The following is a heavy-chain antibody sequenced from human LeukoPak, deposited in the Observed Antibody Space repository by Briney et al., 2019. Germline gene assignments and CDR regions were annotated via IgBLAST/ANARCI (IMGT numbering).Heavy chain of an antibody. V-gene: IGHV4-39*01. CDR1: GGSISSSSYY. J-gene: IGHJ4*02. CDR2: IYYSGST. Sequence: SETLSLTCTVSGGSISSSSYYWGWIRQPPGKGLEWIGSIYYSGSTYYNPSLKSRVTISVDTSKNQFSLKLSSVTAADTAVYYCASPYYDYVWGSYRLDYWGQGTPVTVSS. D-gene: IGHD3-16*02. CDR3: ASPYYDYVWGSYRLDY.